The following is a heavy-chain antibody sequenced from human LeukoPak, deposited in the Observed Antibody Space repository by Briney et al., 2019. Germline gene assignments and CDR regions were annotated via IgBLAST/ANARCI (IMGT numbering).Heavy chain of an antibody. J-gene: IGHJ4*02. V-gene: IGHV4-34*01. Sequence: PSETLSLTCDVSGVSFSTYYWSWIRQSPEKGLEWIGEVNHSGYTNLNPSLRSRVTISVDTSKNQFSLKLSSVTAADTAVYYCARQLYGSDYWGQGTLVTVPS. CDR1: GVSFSTYY. D-gene: IGHD4-17*01. CDR3: ARQLYGSDY. CDR2: VNHSGYT.